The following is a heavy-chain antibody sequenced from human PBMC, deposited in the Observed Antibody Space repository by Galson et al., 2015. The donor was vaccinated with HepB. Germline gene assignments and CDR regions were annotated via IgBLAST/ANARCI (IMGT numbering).Heavy chain of an antibody. V-gene: IGHV3-21*01. J-gene: IGHJ5*02. CDR3: ARVREVKGSGWHWNWFDP. D-gene: IGHD3-22*01. Sequence: SLRLSCAASGFTFSSYSMNWVRQAPGKGLEWVSSISSSSSYIYYADSVKGRFTISRDNAKNSLYLQMNSLRAEDTAVHYCARVREVKGSGWHWNWFDPWGQGTLVTVSS. CDR1: GFTFSSYS. CDR2: ISSSSSYI.